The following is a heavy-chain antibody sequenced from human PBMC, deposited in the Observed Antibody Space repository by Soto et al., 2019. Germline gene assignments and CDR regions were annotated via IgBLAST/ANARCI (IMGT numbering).Heavy chain of an antibody. J-gene: IGHJ5*02. CDR2: IYYTGST. Sequence: SETLSLPCSVSGGSISSSGYYWSWIRQHPGKGLEWIGYIYYTGSTYYNPSLKSRVTLSVDTSKNQFSLKLSSMTAADTAVYYCARSPYSSLSGPYNWFDLWGRGTLVTVSS. D-gene: IGHD6-6*01. V-gene: IGHV4-31*03. CDR1: GGSISSSGYY. CDR3: ARSPYSSLSGPYNWFDL.